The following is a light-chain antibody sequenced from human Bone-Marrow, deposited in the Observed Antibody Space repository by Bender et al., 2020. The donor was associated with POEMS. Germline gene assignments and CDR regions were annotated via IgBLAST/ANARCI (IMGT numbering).Light chain of an antibody. V-gene: IGLV2-8*01. CDR1: SSDVGGYNY. J-gene: IGLJ3*02. CDR3: CSYVGSATSWV. Sequence: QSALTQPASVSGSPGQSITISCTGTSSDVGGYNYVSWYQHHPGKAPKLLIYDVTKRPSGVPDRFSGFKAGNTASLTVSGLQAEDEADYHCCSYVGSATSWVFGGGTKLTVL. CDR2: DVT.